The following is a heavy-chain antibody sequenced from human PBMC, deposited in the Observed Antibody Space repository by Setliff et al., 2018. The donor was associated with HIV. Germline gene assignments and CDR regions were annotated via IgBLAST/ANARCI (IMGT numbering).Heavy chain of an antibody. CDR2: INPNSGGT. CDR1: GGTFSSYV. V-gene: IGHV1-2*02. D-gene: IGHD4-17*01. Sequence: ASVKVSCKASGGTFSSYVISWVRQAPGQGLEWMGGINPNSGGTNYAQKFQGRVTMTRDTSISTAYMELSRLRSDDTAVYYCARDDYGDYVGDYWGQGTLVTVSS. CDR3: ARDDYGDYVGDY. J-gene: IGHJ4*02.